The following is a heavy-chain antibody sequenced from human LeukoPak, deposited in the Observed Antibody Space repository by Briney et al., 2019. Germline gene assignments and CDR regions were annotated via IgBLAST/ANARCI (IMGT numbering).Heavy chain of an antibody. CDR2: ISYDGSNK. CDR3: AKEHFDY. CDR1: GFTFSSYG. Sequence: PGRSLRLSCAASGFTFSSYGMHWVRQAPRKGLEWVAVISYDGSNKYYADSVKGRFTISRDNSKNTLYLQMNSLRAEDTAVYYCAKEHFDYWGQGTLVTVSS. J-gene: IGHJ4*02. V-gene: IGHV3-30*18.